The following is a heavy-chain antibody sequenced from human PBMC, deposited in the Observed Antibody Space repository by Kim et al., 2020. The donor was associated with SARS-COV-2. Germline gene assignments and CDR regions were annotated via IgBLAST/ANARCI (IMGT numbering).Heavy chain of an antibody. Sequence: ASVKVSCKASGYTFTTYAMNWVRQAPGQGLEWMGWINTNTGNPTYAQGFTGRFVFSLDTSVSTAYLQISSLKAEDTAVYYCARLYYDILTGYLYAFDIWGQGTMVTVSS. D-gene: IGHD3-9*01. CDR3: ARLYYDILTGYLYAFDI. J-gene: IGHJ3*02. CDR1: GYTFTTYA. CDR2: INTNTGNP. V-gene: IGHV7-4-1*02.